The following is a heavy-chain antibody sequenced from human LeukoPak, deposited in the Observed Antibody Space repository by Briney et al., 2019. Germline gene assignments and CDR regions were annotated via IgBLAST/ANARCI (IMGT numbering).Heavy chain of an antibody. J-gene: IGHJ4*02. CDR1: GGSFSGYY. CDR3: ARGLIRGYSYADDY. D-gene: IGHD5-18*01. CDR2: INHSGST. Sequence: SETLSLTCAVYGGSFSGYYWSWIRQPPGKGLEWIGEINHSGSTNYNPSLKSRVTISVDTSKNQFSLKLSSVTAADTAVYYCARGLIRGYSYADDYWGQGTLATVSS. V-gene: IGHV4-34*01.